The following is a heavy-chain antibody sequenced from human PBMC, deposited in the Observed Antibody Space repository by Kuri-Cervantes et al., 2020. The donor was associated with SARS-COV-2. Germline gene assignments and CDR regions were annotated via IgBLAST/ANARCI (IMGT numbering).Heavy chain of an antibody. Sequence: GSLRLSCAVYGVSLSNHYWSWIRQSPGKGLEWIGEIHHSGTTNYNPSLKSRVTISVDTSKNQFSLKLSSVTAADTAVYYCARAGYSSSWDYYYYYYMDVWGKGTTVTVSS. CDR2: IHHSGTT. V-gene: IGHV4-34*01. CDR1: GVSLSNHY. CDR3: ARAGYSSSWDYYYYYYMDV. J-gene: IGHJ6*03. D-gene: IGHD6-13*01.